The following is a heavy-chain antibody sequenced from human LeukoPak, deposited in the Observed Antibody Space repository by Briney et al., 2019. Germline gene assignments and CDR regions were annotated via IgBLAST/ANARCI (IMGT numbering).Heavy chain of an antibody. CDR2: IYYSGST. Sequence: SETLSLTCTVSGGSISSYYWSWIRQPPGKGLEWIGYIYYSGSTNYNPSLKSRVTISVDTSKNQFSLKLSSVTAADTAVYYCARGVSINGYSSSWYYPDAFDTWGQGTMVTVSS. CDR3: ARGVSINGYSSSWYYPDAFDT. V-gene: IGHV4-59*08. CDR1: GGSISSYY. J-gene: IGHJ3*02. D-gene: IGHD6-13*01.